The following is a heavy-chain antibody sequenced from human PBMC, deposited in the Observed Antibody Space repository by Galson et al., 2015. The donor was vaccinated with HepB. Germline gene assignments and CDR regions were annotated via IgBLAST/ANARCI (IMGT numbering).Heavy chain of an antibody. Sequence: SLRLSCAASGFTFSSYSMNWVRQAPGKGLEWVSYISSSSSTIYYADSVKGRFTISRDNAKNSLYLQMNSLRAEDTAVYYCARERSIVRSNFDSWGQGTLLTVSS. CDR1: GFTFSSYS. V-gene: IGHV3-48*01. CDR2: ISSSSSTI. D-gene: IGHD1-26*01. J-gene: IGHJ5*01. CDR3: ARERSIVRSNFDS.